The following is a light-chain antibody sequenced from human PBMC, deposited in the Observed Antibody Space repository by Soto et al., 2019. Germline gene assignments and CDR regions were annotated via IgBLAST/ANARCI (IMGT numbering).Light chain of an antibody. CDR3: YSYTASDIWV. J-gene: IGLJ3*02. Sequence: QSALTQHRSVSGSPGQSVTISCTGTNSDVGRYNFVSWYQQLPGKAPKLLMSAVSQRPSGVTDRFSGSKSGNTASLTISGLQADDEADYFCYSYTASDIWVFGGGTQLAV. CDR2: AVS. V-gene: IGLV2-11*01. CDR1: NSDVGRYNF.